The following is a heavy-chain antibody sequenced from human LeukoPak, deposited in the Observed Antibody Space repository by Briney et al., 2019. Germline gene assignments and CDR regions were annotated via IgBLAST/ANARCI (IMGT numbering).Heavy chain of an antibody. J-gene: IGHJ3*02. V-gene: IGHV1-2*02. CDR3: AKSVIAATNDAFDI. CDR2: INPNSGGT. CDR1: GYTFTGYY. D-gene: IGHD2-15*01. Sequence: ASVKVSCKASGYTFTGYYMHWVRQAPGQGLEWMGWINPNSGGTNYAQKFQGRVTMTRDTSISTVYMELSRLRSDDTAVYYCAKSVIAATNDAFDIWGQGTMVTVSS.